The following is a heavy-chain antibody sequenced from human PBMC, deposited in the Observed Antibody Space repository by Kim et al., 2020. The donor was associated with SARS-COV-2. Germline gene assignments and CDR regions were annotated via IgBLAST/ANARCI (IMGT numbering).Heavy chain of an antibody. CDR2: ISGSSSYI. Sequence: GGSLRLSCAASGFRFSSYNMNWARQAPGKGLEWVSAISGSSSYIYYADSMKGRFTIPRDNAKNSLYLQMNSLRVEDTAIYYCATGEYSGYDWAYWGQGTLVTVSA. V-gene: IGHV3-21*04. J-gene: IGHJ4*02. CDR1: GFRFSSYN. D-gene: IGHD5-12*01. CDR3: ATGEYSGYDWAY.